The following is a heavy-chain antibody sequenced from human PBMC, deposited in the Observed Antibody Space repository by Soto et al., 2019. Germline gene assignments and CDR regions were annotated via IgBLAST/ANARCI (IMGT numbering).Heavy chain of an antibody. CDR3: ARKVSGSTGRPDLWYFDL. J-gene: IGHJ2*01. V-gene: IGHV3-23*01. CDR1: GFTFNCYA. Sequence: EVQLLDSGGGLVQPGGSLRLSCSASGFTFNCYALTWVPQAPGKGLEWVSAISGGGDGTFYADSVKGRFTISRDNSKNTLYLQMNTLRAEDTAVYYCARKVSGSTGRPDLWYFDLWGRGTLVTVSS. D-gene: IGHD3-10*01. CDR2: ISGGGDGT.